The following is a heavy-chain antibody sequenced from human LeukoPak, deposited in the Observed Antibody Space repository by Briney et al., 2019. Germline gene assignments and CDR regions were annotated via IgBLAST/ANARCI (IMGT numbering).Heavy chain of an antibody. D-gene: IGHD6-13*01. J-gene: IGHJ4*02. CDR3: ARDQGLADYYFDY. Sequence: ASVKVSCKASGGTFSSYAISWVRQAPGQGLEWMGRITPILGIANYAQKFQGRVTITADKSTSTAYMELSSLRSEDTAVYYCARDQGLADYYFDYWGQGTLVTVSS. CDR2: ITPILGIA. CDR1: GGTFSSYA. V-gene: IGHV1-69*04.